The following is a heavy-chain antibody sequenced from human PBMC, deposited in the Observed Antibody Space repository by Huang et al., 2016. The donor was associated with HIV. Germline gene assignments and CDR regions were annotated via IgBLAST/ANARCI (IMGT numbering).Heavy chain of an antibody. D-gene: IGHD5-12*01. Sequence: QVQLVESGGGVVQPGRSLRLSCAASGFTFSNYGVHWVRQAPGKGREWVAARSDDGSYQYDSDSVKGRFTISRDDSQNTLYLQMSSLRAEDTAVYFCAKDREDSAYQLDYWGQGTRVTVSS. V-gene: IGHV3-30*18. CDR2: RSDDGSYQ. CDR3: AKDREDSAYQLDY. CDR1: GFTFSNYG. J-gene: IGHJ4*02.